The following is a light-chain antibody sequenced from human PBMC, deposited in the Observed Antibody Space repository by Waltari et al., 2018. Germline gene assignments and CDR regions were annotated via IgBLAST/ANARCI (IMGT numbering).Light chain of an antibody. Sequence: LELTQSPSASASLGASVKLTCTLSSGHITNVVAWHQQQPQKGPRYLMKVNSDGSHSRGDEIPDRFSGSSSGAERYLTISSLQSEDEADYYCQTGGHGTWVFGGGTKLTVL. J-gene: IGLJ3*02. CDR3: QTGGHGTWV. V-gene: IGLV4-69*01. CDR2: VNSDGSH. CDR1: SGHITNV.